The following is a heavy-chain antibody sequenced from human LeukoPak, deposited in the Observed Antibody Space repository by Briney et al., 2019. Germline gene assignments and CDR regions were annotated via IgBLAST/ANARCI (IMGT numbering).Heavy chain of an antibody. CDR3: ARWNSGWEFDY. J-gene: IGHJ4*02. Sequence: PGGSLRLSCAASGFTFSSYGMHWVRQAPGKGLEWVAVISYDGSNKYYADSVKGRFTISRDNSKSTLYLRMNSLRAEDTAVYYCARWNSGWEFDYWGQGTLVSVSS. CDR1: GFTFSSYG. CDR2: ISYDGSNK. D-gene: IGHD5-12*01. V-gene: IGHV3-30*03.